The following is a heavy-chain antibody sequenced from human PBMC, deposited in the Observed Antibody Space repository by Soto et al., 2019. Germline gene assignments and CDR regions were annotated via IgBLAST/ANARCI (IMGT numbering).Heavy chain of an antibody. Sequence: SETLSLTCTVSGGSISSGDYYWSWIRQPPGKGLEWIGYIYYSGSTYYNPSLKSRVTISVDTSKNQFSLKLSSVTAADTAVYYCARGSYYYDSSGYYHDWGQGIVVTVPQ. CDR2: IYYSGST. CDR3: ARGSYYYDSSGYYHD. V-gene: IGHV4-30-4*01. J-gene: IGHJ4*02. CDR1: GGSISSGDYY. D-gene: IGHD3-22*01.